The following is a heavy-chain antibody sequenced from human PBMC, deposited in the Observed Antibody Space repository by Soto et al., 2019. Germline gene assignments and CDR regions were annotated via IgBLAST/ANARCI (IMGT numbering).Heavy chain of an antibody. CDR1: GGSISRSRYY. CDR2: VTFNKNT. V-gene: IGHV4-39*02. D-gene: IGHD6-13*01. CDR3: ARDSGIAAAGAYYYYYYGMDV. J-gene: IGHJ6*02. Sequence: SETLSLTCSVSGGSISRSRYYWGWIRQPPGKGLEWIGSVTFNKNTYYNPSLKSRVTVSADTSKNQFSLRLSSVTAADTAVYYCARDSGIAAAGAYYYYYYGMDVWGQGTTVTVSS.